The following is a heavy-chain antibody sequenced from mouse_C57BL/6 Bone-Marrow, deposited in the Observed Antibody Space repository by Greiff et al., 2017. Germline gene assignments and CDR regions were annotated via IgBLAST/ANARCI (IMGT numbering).Heavy chain of an antibody. D-gene: IGHD4-1*01. J-gene: IGHJ4*01. CDR2: IYIGNGYT. CDR1: GYTFTSYG. Sequence: VHVKQSGAELVRPGSSVKMSCKTSGYTFTSYGINWVKQRPGQGLEWIGYIYIGNGYTEYNEKFKGKAQLTSDTSSSTAYMKLSSLTSEESAIFFCARSPPWDEAMDYWGQGTSVTVSS. CDR3: ARSPPWDEAMDY. V-gene: IGHV1-58*01.